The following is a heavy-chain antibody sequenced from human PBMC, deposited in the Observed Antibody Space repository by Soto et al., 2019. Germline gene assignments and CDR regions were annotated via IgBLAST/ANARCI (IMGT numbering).Heavy chain of an antibody. CDR3: ARVPSPFDYYYAMDV. CDR2: IFSSGTT. Sequence: PSETLSLTCTASGDSISSGNKYWSWIRQAPGKGLEWIGYIFSSGTTYYNPSLKSRLTMSLDTSRNQFSLRLASVTDADSAVYYCARVPSPFDYYYAMDVWGQGTTVTVSS. D-gene: IGHD3-16*01. V-gene: IGHV4-30-4*01. CDR1: GDSISSGNKY. J-gene: IGHJ6*02.